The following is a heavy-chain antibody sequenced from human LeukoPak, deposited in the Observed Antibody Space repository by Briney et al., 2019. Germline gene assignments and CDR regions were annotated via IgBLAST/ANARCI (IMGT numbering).Heavy chain of an antibody. CDR2: IKLDGSEK. Sequence: GGSLRLSCVASGFTFGKYWMRWVRQAPGKGLEWVANIKLDGSEKNYVDSVKGRITISRDNTKNSLYLQMNSLRVEDTAVFYCARDQYDTWSRRGNFDSWGQGTLVIVSS. CDR1: GFTFGKYW. J-gene: IGHJ4*02. V-gene: IGHV3-7*03. D-gene: IGHD3-3*01. CDR3: ARDQYDTWSRRGNFDS.